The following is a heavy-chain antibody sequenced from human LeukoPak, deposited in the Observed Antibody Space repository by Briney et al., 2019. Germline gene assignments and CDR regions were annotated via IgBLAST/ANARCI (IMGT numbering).Heavy chain of an antibody. J-gene: IGHJ1*01. Sequence: GGSLRLSCAASGFTFSDYSMNWVRQAPGKGLEWVSSISSSSAYIYYADSVKGRFTVSRDNAENSLSLQMGSLRAEDSAIYLCARGPRNSSSYQYFQHWGQGTLVTVSA. CDR1: GFTFSDYS. CDR2: ISSSSAYI. V-gene: IGHV3-21*01. D-gene: IGHD6-13*01. CDR3: ARGPRNSSSYQYFQH.